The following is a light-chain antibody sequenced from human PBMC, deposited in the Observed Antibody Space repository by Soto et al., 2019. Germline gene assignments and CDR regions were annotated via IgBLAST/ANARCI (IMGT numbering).Light chain of an antibody. Sequence: EIMMTQSPATLSVSPGERATLSCRASQSVRRNLAWYQQKPGQTPRLLIFGASTRATGIPARFSGSGSGTEFTLTIGSLQSEDFAVYYCQQYNNWPSVTFGQGTRLEIK. CDR3: QQYNNWPSVT. V-gene: IGKV3-15*01. J-gene: IGKJ5*01. CDR1: QSVRRN. CDR2: GAS.